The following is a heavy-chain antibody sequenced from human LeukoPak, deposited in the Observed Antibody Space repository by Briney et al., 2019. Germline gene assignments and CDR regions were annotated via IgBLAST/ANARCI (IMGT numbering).Heavy chain of an antibody. Sequence: LEWIGEINHSGSTNYNPSLKSRVTISVDTSKNQFSLKLSSVTAADTAVYYCARKRSGYYDYWGQGTLVTVSS. CDR2: INHSGST. J-gene: IGHJ4*02. V-gene: IGHV4-34*01. CDR3: ARKRSGYYDY. D-gene: IGHD3-3*01.